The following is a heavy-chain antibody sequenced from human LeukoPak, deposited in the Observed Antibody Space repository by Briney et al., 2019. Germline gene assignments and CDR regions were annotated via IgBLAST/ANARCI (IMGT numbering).Heavy chain of an antibody. CDR1: GYILTRNW. V-gene: IGHV5-51*01. CDR3: ARFAYTSSLDY. Sequence: GESLKISCKGSGYILTRNWIGWVRQVPGKGLEWMGLVYPGDYTDTKYSPPFQGQVTFSVDKSISTVYLQWSSLKASDTAMYYCARFAYTSSLDYWGQGTLVTVSS. J-gene: IGHJ4*02. CDR2: VYPGDYTDT. D-gene: IGHD6-13*01.